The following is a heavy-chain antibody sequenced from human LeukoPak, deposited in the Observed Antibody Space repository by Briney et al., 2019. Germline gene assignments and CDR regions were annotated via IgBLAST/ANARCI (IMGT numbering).Heavy chain of an antibody. CDR3: ARHAGTIFTVNDAFDL. D-gene: IGHD3-9*01. CDR1: GYSFDNYW. J-gene: IGHJ3*01. V-gene: IGHV5-51*01. CDR2: IYPGDSDS. Sequence: GESLKISCKGSGYSFDNYWIGWVRQMPGKGLEWLGIIYPGDSDSRNSPSFQGQVTISVDRSIRTLYLHWSSLKASDTAIYYCARHAGTIFTVNDAFDLWGQGTKVTVSS.